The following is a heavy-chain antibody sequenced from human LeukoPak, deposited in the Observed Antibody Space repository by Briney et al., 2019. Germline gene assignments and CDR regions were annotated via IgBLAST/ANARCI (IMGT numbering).Heavy chain of an antibody. J-gene: IGHJ4*02. CDR2: IYYSGST. CDR1: GGSMYTYY. V-gene: IGHV4-59*01. Sequence: SETLSLTCTLSGGSMYTYYWSWIRQPPGKGLEWIGYIYYSGSTKYNPSLKSRVTISADTSKNQFSLKLNSVTAADTAVYYCASRDPFDYWGQGTLVTVSS. CDR3: ASRDPFDY.